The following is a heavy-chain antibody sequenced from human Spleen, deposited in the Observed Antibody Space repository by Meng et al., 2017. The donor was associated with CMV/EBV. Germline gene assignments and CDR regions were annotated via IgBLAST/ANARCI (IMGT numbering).Heavy chain of an antibody. CDR3: ACQNTYNWFDP. CDR2: IYYSGST. V-gene: IGHV4-31*03. CDR1: GGSFSSGGYY. J-gene: IGHJ5*02. D-gene: IGHD3-16*01. Sequence: TCTVSGGSFSSGGYYWSWIRQHPGKGLEWIGYIYYSGSTYYNPSLKSRVTISVDTSKNQFSLKLSSVTAADTAIYYCACQNTYNWFDPWGQGTLVTVSS.